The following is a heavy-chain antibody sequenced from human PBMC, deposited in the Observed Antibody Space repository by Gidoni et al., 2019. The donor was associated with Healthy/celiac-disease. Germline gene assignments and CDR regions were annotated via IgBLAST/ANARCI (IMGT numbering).Heavy chain of an antibody. CDR2: IRSSGSTI. D-gene: IGHD2-2*02. V-gene: IGHV3-11*01. CDR1: GFTFSDYY. Sequence: QVQLVESGGGLVKPGGSLRLSCAASGFTFSDYYMSWIRQAPGKGLEWVSYIRSSGSTIYYADSVKGRFTISRDNAKNSLYLQMNSLRAEDTAVYYCARVSDCSSTSCYIREYYFDYWGQGTLVTVSS. J-gene: IGHJ4*02. CDR3: ARVSDCSSTSCYIREYYFDY.